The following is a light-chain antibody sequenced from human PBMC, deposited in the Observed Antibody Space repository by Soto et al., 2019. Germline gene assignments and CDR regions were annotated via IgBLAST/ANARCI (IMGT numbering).Light chain of an antibody. CDR2: GAS. J-gene: IGKJ1*01. Sequence: EIVLTLSPGTLSLSPGERATLSCRASQSVTSNYLAWYQQKPGQAPRLFIYGASSRATGIPDRFSGSGSGTDFTLTISRLEPEDYAVYCCQQYGRSPWTFGQGTKVDIK. V-gene: IGKV3-20*01. CDR3: QQYGRSPWT. CDR1: QSVTSNY.